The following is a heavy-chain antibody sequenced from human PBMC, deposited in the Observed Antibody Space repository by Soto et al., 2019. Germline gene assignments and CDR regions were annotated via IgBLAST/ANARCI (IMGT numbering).Heavy chain of an antibody. CDR2: IYYSGST. D-gene: IGHD3-3*01. Sequence: ASETLSLTCTGSGGSISRCYCSWIRQPPGKGLEWMGYIYYSGSTNYNPSIKSRVTISVDTSKNQFSLKLSSVTAADTVVYYGARVSGVNFDFCTRPPESAFDLCCPGTILTVS. J-gene: IGHJ3*01. V-gene: IGHV4-59*01. CDR1: GGSISRCY. CDR3: ARVSGVNFDFCTRPPESAFDL.